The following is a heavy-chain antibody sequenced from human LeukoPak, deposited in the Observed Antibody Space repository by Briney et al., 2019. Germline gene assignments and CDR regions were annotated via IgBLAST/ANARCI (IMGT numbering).Heavy chain of an antibody. V-gene: IGHV3-30-3*01. CDR3: ARDGGYCSSTSCSFPRDAFDI. CDR1: GFTFSSYA. CDR2: ISYDGSNK. D-gene: IGHD2-2*01. J-gene: IGHJ3*02. Sequence: PGGSLRPSCAASGFTFSSYAMHWVRQAPGKGLEWVAVISYDGSNKYYADSVKGRFTISRDNSKNTLYLQMNSLRAEDTAVYYCARDGGYCSSTSCSFPRDAFDIWGQGTMVTVSS.